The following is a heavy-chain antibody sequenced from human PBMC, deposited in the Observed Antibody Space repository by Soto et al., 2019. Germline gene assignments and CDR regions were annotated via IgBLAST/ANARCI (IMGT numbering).Heavy chain of an antibody. J-gene: IGHJ3*02. D-gene: IGHD2-2*01. Sequence: QVQLQESGPGLVKPSQTLSLTCTVSGGSISSGGYYWSWIRQHPGKGLEWIGYIYYSGSTYYNPSLKSRVTISVDTSKNQCSLELCSVTGADTAVYYCSRGWGYQLLGGAFDIWGQGTMVTVSS. CDR3: SRGWGYQLLGGAFDI. V-gene: IGHV4-31*03. CDR1: GGSISSGGYY. CDR2: IYYSGST.